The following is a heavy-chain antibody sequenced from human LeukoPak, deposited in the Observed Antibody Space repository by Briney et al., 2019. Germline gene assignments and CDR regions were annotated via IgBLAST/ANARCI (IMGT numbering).Heavy chain of an antibody. Sequence: SETLSLTCAVYGGSFSGYYWSWIRQPPGKGLEWIGEINHSGSTNYNPSLKSRVTISVDTSKNQISLKLNSVTAADTAVYYCGRDSRGPDYWGQGTLVTVSS. CDR1: GGSFSGYY. V-gene: IGHV4-34*01. D-gene: IGHD3-22*01. CDR3: GRDSRGPDY. CDR2: INHSGST. J-gene: IGHJ4*02.